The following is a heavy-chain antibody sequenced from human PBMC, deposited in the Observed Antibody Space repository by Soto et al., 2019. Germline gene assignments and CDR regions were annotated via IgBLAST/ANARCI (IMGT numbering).Heavy chain of an antibody. D-gene: IGHD6-19*01. CDR3: AKDITVAGSRWGYYYYYGLDV. J-gene: IGHJ6*02. CDR1: GFTFSSYG. CDR2: ISYDGSNK. Sequence: QVQLVESGGGVVQPGRSLRLSCAASGFTFSSYGMHWVRQAPGKGLEWVAVISYDGSNKYYADSVKVRLTISRDNSKNSLYLQMNSLRAEDTAVYYCAKDITVAGSRWGYYYYYGLDVSGQGTTVTVSS. V-gene: IGHV3-30*18.